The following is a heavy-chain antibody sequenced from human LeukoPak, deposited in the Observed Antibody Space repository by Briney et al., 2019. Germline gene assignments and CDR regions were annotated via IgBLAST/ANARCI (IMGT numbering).Heavy chain of an antibody. J-gene: IGHJ5*02. Sequence: GRSLRLSCAASGFTFSSYSMNWVRQAPGKGLEWVSSISSSSSYIYYADSVKGRFTISRDNAKNSLYLQMNSLRAEDTAVYYCARGVTMVVAAGWFDPWGQGTLVTVSS. V-gene: IGHV3-21*01. CDR3: ARGVTMVVAAGWFDP. CDR1: GFTFSSYS. CDR2: ISSSSSYI. D-gene: IGHD2-15*01.